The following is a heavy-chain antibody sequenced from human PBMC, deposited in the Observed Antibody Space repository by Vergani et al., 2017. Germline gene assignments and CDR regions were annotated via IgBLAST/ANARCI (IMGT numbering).Heavy chain of an antibody. J-gene: IGHJ4*02. Sequence: QVQLQESGPGLVKPSQTLSLTFTVSGGSINSHNYYWSWIRQPAGKGLEWIGRIHTRGRTNYNPSLKSRVPLSEDTSKNQFSLNLNSGTAADTAVYFWAGGSCLSGRCDKPLFDYWGQGILVTVSS. V-gene: IGHV4-61*02. CDR2: IHTRGRT. CDR3: AGGSCLSGRCDKPLFDY. D-gene: IGHD2-15*01. CDR1: GGSINSHNYY.